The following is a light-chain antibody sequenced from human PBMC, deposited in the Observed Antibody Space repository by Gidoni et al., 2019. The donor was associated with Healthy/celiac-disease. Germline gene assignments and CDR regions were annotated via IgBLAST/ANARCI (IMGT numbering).Light chain of an antibody. Sequence: DIQMTQSPSSLSASVGDRVTITCQASQDISNYLNLYQHKPGKAPKLLIYVASTLETGVPSRFSGSGSGTDFTFTISSLQPEDIATYYCQQYDTLPLTFGGGTKVEIK. CDR3: QQYDTLPLT. CDR2: VAS. V-gene: IGKV1-33*01. CDR1: QDISNY. J-gene: IGKJ4*01.